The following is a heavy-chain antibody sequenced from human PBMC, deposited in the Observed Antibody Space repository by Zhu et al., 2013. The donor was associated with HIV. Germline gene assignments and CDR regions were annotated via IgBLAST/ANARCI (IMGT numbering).Heavy chain of an antibody. CDR2: ISPYYGNT. CDR1: GFTFTSYG. V-gene: IGHV1-18*01. CDR3: ARAAPDDNWFDP. J-gene: IGHJ5*02. D-gene: IGHD6-13*01. Sequence: QVQLVQSGTEVKKPGASVKVSCRASGFTFTSYGISWVRQAPGQGLEWMGWISPYYGNTNYAQKLQGRVTMTTDTSARTVYMELRSLRSDDTAVYYCARAAPDDNWFDPGPGNPGHRLL.